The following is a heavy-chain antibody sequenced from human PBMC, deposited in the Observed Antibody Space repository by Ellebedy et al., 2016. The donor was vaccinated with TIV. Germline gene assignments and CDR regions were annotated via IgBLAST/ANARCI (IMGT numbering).Heavy chain of an antibody. CDR1: GFTFSSYA. CDR2: ISYDGSNK. D-gene: IGHD3-22*01. J-gene: IGHJ4*02. V-gene: IGHV3-30*14. CDR3: AVVDYC. Sequence: GGSLRLSCAASGFTFSSYAMHWVRQAPGKGLEWVAVISYDGSNKYYADSVKGRFTISRDNSKNTVNLQMNSLRVEDTAVYYCAVVDYCWGQGTLVTVSS.